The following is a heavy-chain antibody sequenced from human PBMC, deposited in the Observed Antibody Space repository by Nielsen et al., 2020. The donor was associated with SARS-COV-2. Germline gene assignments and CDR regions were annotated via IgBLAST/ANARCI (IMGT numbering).Heavy chain of an antibody. J-gene: IGHJ5*02. D-gene: IGHD3-10*01. CDR2: INPSGGST. CDR3: ARGHPWFGELAP. CDR1: GYTFTSYY. V-gene: IGHV1-46*01. Sequence: ASVKVSCKASGYTFTSYYMHWVRQAPGQGLEWMGIINPSGGSTSYAQKFQGRVTMTRNTSISTAYMELSSLRSEDTAVYYCARGHPWFGELAPWGQGTLVTVSS.